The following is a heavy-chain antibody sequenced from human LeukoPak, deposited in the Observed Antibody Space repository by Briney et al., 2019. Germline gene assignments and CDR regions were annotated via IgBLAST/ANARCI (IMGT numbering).Heavy chain of an antibody. V-gene: IGHV4-59*12. CDR1: GGSISSYY. CDR2: SYHRGST. CDR3: ARGVNWFDP. J-gene: IGHJ5*02. Sequence: SSETLFLTCTVSGGSISSYYWSWIRQSPGKGLEWIGWSYHRGSTSYNPSLKSRVAISVDTSKNQFSLRLSSVTAADTAVYYCARGVNWFDPWGQGTLVTVSS.